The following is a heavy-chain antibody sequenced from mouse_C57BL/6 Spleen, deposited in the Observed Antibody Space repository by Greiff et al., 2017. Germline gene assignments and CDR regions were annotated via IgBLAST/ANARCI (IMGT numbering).Heavy chain of an antibody. Sequence: ESGPGLVKPSQSLSLTCSVTGYSITSGYYWHWIRQFPGNKLEWMGSISYAGSNNYNPSLKNRISITRDTAKNQFFLKLNSVTTEDTATYYCARGGYDGYYYYAMDYWGQGTSVTVSS. V-gene: IGHV3-6*01. D-gene: IGHD2-3*01. J-gene: IGHJ4*01. CDR2: ISYAGSN. CDR3: ARGGYDGYYYYAMDY. CDR1: GYSITSGYY.